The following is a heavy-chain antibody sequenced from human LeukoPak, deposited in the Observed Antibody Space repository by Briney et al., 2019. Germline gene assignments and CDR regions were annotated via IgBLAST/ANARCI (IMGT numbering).Heavy chain of an antibody. D-gene: IGHD5-18*01. CDR2: IRYDGSNT. Sequence: GGSLRLSCAASGFTFSSYGMHWVRQAPGKGLEWVAFIRYDGSNTYYADSVKGRFTISRDNSKNTLYLQMNSLRAEDTAVYYCATERDTAMVTIDYWGQGTLVTVSS. J-gene: IGHJ4*02. CDR3: ATERDTAMVTIDY. CDR1: GFTFSSYG. V-gene: IGHV3-30*02.